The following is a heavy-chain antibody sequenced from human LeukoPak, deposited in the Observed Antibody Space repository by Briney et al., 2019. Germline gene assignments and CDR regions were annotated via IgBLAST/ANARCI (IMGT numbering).Heavy chain of an antibody. V-gene: IGHV3-74*01. D-gene: IGHD2-15*01. J-gene: IGHJ4*02. Sequence: GGSLRLSCAASGFTFSSYWLHWVRQVPGKGLVWVSRITSEGSSTSYADSVKGRFTISRDNAKNTLYLQMNSLRAEDTAVYYCARGSSVVALDWGQGTLVTVSS. CDR2: ITSEGSST. CDR1: GFTFSSYW. CDR3: ARGSSVVALD.